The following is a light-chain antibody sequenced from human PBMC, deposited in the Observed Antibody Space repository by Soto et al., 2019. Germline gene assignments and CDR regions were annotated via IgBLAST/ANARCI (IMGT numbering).Light chain of an antibody. CDR3: QQYIDWPPYT. V-gene: IGKV3-11*01. Sequence: EIVLTQSPATLSLSPGERGTLSCRASESVTNYLAWSQQKPGQAPRLLVYDVSNRATGIPARFIGSGSGTEFTLTISSLQSEDFAVYYCQQYIDWPPYTFGQGTKVDI. CDR1: ESVTNY. J-gene: IGKJ2*01. CDR2: DVS.